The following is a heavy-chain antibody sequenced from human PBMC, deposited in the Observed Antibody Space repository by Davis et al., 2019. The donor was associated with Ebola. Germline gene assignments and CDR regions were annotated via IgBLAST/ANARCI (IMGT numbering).Heavy chain of an antibody. CDR2: IYYTGNA. CDR3: SERGSSV. V-gene: IGHV4-59*03. CDR1: GGSISPYY. Sequence: PSETLSLTCTVSGGSISPYYWNWIRQPPGKGLEWIGSIYYTGNAYYNSSLASRATISVDTSKNQFSLKLTSVTAADTAMYYCSERGSSVWGQGTLVTVSS. J-gene: IGHJ4*02. D-gene: IGHD3-10*01.